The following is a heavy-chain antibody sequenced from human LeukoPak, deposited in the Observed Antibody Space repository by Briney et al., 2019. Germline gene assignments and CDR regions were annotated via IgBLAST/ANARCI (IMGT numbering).Heavy chain of an antibody. D-gene: IGHD2-2*01. CDR2: IYYTGST. V-gene: IGHV4-59*01. Sequence: SETLSLTCTVSGGSISSYYWGWIRQPPGKGLEWIGYIYYTGSTNYNPSLKSRITTSVDTSKNQFSLKLSSVTAADTAVYYCARSVVPTAPIDYWGQGTLVTVSS. CDR3: ARSVVPTAPIDY. J-gene: IGHJ4*02. CDR1: GGSISSYY.